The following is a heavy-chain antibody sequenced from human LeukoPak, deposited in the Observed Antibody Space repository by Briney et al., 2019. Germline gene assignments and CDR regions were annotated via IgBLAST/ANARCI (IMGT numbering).Heavy chain of an antibody. CDR3: ARESISGHRDFDY. Sequence: GGSLRLSCAAPGFTFSSYSMNWVRQAPGKGLEWLSYISSGSRTIYYADFVKGRFTVSRDNAKSSLYLQMNSLRAEDTAVYYCARESISGHRDFDYWGQGALVTVSS. D-gene: IGHD1-26*01. J-gene: IGHJ4*02. V-gene: IGHV3-48*01. CDR2: ISSGSRTI. CDR1: GFTFSSYS.